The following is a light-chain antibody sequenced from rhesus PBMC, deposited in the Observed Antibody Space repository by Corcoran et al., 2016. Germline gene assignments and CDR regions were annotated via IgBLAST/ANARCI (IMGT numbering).Light chain of an antibody. CDR2: DAS. V-gene: IGKV1-43*02. J-gene: IGKJ1*01. CDR3: LQYNSDPWT. Sequence: DIQMTQSPSSLSASVGDRVTITCRASQGISNYLSWYQQKPGKSPKVLIYDASTLQIGVPARLSGSGSWTYFTLTISSLQPEDFATYYCLQYNSDPWTFGQGTKVEIK. CDR1: QGISNY.